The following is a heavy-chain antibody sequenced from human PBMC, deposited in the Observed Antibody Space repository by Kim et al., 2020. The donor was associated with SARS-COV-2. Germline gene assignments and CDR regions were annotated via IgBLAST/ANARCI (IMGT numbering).Heavy chain of an antibody. D-gene: IGHD6-13*01. V-gene: IGHV3-23*01. CDR1: GFTFSSYA. CDR2: ISGSGGST. J-gene: IGHJ6*02. CDR3: AKPPAAGTRFYYYYYGMDV. Sequence: GGSLRLSCAASGFTFSSYAMSWVRQAPGKGLEWVSAISGSGGSTYYADSVKGRFTISRDNSKNTLYLQMNSLRAEDTAVYYCAKPPAAGTRFYYYYYGMDVWGQGTTVTVSS.